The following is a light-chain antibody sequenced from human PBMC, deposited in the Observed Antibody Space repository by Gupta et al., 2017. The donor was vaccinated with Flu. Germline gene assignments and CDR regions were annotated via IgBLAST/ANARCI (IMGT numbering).Light chain of an antibody. CDR2: GTS. V-gene: IGKV1-27*01. CDR1: QGISSY. Sequence: PSSLSAFVGDRVTITCRASQGISSYLAWYQQRPGKVPRLLIYGTSTLQSGVPSRFSGSGSATDFTLTIDSLQPEDVGTYYCQKDNSFPWTFGQGTKVEIK. J-gene: IGKJ1*01. CDR3: QKDNSFPWT.